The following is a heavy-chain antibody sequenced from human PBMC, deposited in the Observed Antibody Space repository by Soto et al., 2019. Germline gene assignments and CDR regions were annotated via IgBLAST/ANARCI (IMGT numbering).Heavy chain of an antibody. V-gene: IGHV4-31*11. Sequence: QVQLQESGPRLVKPSQTLSLSCAVSGGSIISASYSWNWLRQSPGRGLEWIGHIYSSGSTYYNPSLKSRVSISVDTSNNQSSLQLTSVTAADTAVYFCAREDAARIERWFDAWGQGILVTVSS. CDR3: AREDAARIERWFDA. J-gene: IGHJ5*02. CDR1: GGSIISASYS. CDR2: IYSSGST. D-gene: IGHD6-6*01.